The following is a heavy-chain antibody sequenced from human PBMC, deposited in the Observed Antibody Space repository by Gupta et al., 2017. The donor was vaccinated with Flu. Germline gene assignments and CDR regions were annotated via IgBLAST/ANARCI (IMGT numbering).Heavy chain of an antibody. CDR3: ARKGGGHCSGGTCYSFDY. Sequence: GQGLEWMGVIIPVFGPTNDAQKFQGQVTIPADESTSTAYMELSSLRSEDTAVYYCARKGGGHCSGGTCYSFDYWGQGTLVTVSS. V-gene: IGHV1-69*01. CDR2: IIPVFGPT. J-gene: IGHJ4*02. D-gene: IGHD2-15*01.